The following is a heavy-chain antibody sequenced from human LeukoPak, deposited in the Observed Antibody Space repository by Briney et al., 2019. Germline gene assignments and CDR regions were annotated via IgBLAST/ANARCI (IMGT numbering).Heavy chain of an antibody. V-gene: IGHV3-53*05. D-gene: IGHD6-19*01. Sequence: PGGSLRLSCAASGFTVSSNYMSWVRQAPGKGLEWVSVIYSGGSTYYADSVKGRFTISRDNSKNTLYLQMNSLRAEDTAVYYCAREGYSGWYPGGVFDYWGQGTLVTVSS. CDR1: GFTVSSNY. CDR3: AREGYSGWYPGGVFDY. J-gene: IGHJ4*02. CDR2: IYSGGST.